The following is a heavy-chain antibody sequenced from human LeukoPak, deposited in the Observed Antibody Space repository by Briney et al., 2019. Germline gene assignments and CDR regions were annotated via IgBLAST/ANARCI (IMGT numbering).Heavy chain of an antibody. CDR1: GFTFNTYS. Sequence: GGSLRLSCAASGFTFNTYSMNWVRQAPGKGLEWVSSISSSSSYIYYADSVKGRFTISRDNAKNSLYLQMNSLRAEDTAVYYCARFALKTPPTDWGQGTLVTVSS. CDR3: ARFALKTPPTD. V-gene: IGHV3-21*01. CDR2: ISSSSSYI. J-gene: IGHJ4*02.